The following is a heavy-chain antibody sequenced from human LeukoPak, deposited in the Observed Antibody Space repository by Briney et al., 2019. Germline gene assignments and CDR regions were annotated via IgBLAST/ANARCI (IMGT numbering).Heavy chain of an antibody. D-gene: IGHD6-13*01. V-gene: IGHV1-2*02. CDR3: ARTKIAAAGTYFDY. CDR1: GYTFTGYY. Sequence: ASVKVSCKASGYTFTGYYMHWVRQAPGQGLEWMGWINPNSGGTNYAQKFQGRVTMTRDTSISTAYMELRSLRSDDTAVYYCARTKIAAAGTYFDYWGQGTLVTVSS. CDR2: INPNSGGT. J-gene: IGHJ4*02.